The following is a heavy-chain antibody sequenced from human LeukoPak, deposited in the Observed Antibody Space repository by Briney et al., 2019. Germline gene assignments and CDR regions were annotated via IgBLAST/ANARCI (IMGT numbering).Heavy chain of an antibody. D-gene: IGHD6-13*01. V-gene: IGHV3-53*01. Sequence: QPGGSLRLSCSASGFTVSSNYMSSVRPTPGKGLERVSVIYSGGSTYYADSAKSRYTISRDNSKNTLYLQMNSLRAEVTAVYYCARTIPGIAAAGIVYYYYGMDVWGQGTTVTVSS. CDR2: IYSGGST. CDR3: ARTIPGIAAAGIVYYYYGMDV. CDR1: GFTVSSNY. J-gene: IGHJ6*02.